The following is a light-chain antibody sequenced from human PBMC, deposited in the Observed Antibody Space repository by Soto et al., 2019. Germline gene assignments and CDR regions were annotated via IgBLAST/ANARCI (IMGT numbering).Light chain of an antibody. CDR1: QTISSF. V-gene: IGKV3-20*01. J-gene: IGKJ1*01. Sequence: EIGLTQSPGTLSLSPGEGATLSCRASQTISSFLAWYQQKRGQAPRLLIHGASNRATGIPDRFSGSGSGTDFTLTITRLEPEDFAVYYCQQYGGSPRTFGQGTKVDIK. CDR3: QQYGGSPRT. CDR2: GAS.